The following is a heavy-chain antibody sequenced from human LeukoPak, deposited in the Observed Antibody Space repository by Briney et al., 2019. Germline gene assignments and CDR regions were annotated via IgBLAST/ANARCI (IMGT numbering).Heavy chain of an antibody. CDR3: ARGTLSSGWYRSGMDV. J-gene: IGHJ6*02. CDR1: GYTFTGYY. Sequence: ASVKVSCKASGYTFTGYYMHWVRQAPGQGLEWMGRINPNSGGTNYAQKFQGRVTMTRDTSISTAYMELSRLRSDDTAVYYCARGTLSSGWYRSGMDVWGQGTTVTVSS. D-gene: IGHD6-19*01. V-gene: IGHV1-2*06. CDR2: INPNSGGT.